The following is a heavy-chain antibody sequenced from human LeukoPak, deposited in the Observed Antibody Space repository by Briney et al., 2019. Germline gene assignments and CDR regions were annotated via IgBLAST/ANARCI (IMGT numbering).Heavy chain of an antibody. D-gene: IGHD5-12*01. J-gene: IGHJ4*02. V-gene: IGHV1-2*02. CDR1: GYTLTDYF. Sequence: ASVKVSCKASGYTLTDYFMHWVRQAPGQGLEWMGWINPNSTGTNYAQKFQGRVTMTRDTSISTAYVELSRVTSDDTAVYYCAREYSRYSGTYYDYWGQGTLVTVSS. CDR2: INPNSTGT. CDR3: AREYSRYSGTYYDY.